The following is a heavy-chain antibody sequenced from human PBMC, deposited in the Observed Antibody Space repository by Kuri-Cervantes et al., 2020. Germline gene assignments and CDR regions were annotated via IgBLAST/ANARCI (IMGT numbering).Heavy chain of an antibody. V-gene: IGHV4-34*01. D-gene: IGHD2-21*02. CDR3: ARGPPYIVVVTAPRQQDAFDI. J-gene: IGHJ3*02. CDR1: GGSLSGYH. CDR2: IDHSGTT. Sequence: SETLSLTCAVYGGSLSGYHWSWIRQPPGKGLEWIGEIDHSGTTNYRPSLKSRVTMSVDTSKSQFSLKLSSVTAADTAVYYCARGPPYIVVVTAPRQQDAFDIWGQGTMVTVSS.